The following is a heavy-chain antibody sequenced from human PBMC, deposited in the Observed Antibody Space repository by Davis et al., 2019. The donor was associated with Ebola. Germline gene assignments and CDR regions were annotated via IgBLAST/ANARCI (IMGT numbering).Heavy chain of an antibody. CDR1: GFTFSSYS. J-gene: IGHJ4*02. CDR2: ISSSSSYI. CDR3: ARGRSYYYDSSGYGEDY. D-gene: IGHD3-22*01. Sequence: GGSLRLSCAASGFTFSSYSMNWVRQAPGKGLEWVSSISSSSSYIYYADSVKGRFTISRDNAKNSLYLQMNSLRAEDTAVYYCARGRSYYYDSSGYGEDYWGQGTLVTVSS. V-gene: IGHV3-21*01.